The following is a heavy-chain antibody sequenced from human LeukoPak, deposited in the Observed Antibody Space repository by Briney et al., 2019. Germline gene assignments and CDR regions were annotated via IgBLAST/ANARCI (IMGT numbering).Heavy chain of an antibody. J-gene: IGHJ6*02. CDR2: SRNKASSYTK. D-gene: IGHD1/OR15-1a*01. Sequence: GGSLRLSCAASGFKFSDHYIDWVRQAPGKGLEWVGRSRNKASSYTKEYAASVEGRFTISRDVSESSLYLQMNSLRTEDTAVYYCGRIAINANIGMDVWGQGTTVTVSS. CDR3: GRIAINANIGMDV. CDR1: GFKFSDHY. V-gene: IGHV3-72*01.